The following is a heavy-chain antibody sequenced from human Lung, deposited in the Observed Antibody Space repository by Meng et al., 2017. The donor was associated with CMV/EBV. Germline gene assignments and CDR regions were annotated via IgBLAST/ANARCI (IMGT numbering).Heavy chain of an antibody. CDR2: INWNGGST. CDR1: GFTFDDYG. V-gene: IGHV3-20*04. D-gene: IGHD6-6*01. J-gene: IGHJ6*02. CDR3: ARVRAARPGGVYYYYGMDV. Sequence: GGXLRFXCAASGFTFDDYGMSWVRQAPGKGLEWVSGINWNGGSTGYADSVKGRFTISRDNAKNSLYLQMNRLRAEDTALYYCARVRAARPGGVYYYYGMDVWXQGTTVTVSS.